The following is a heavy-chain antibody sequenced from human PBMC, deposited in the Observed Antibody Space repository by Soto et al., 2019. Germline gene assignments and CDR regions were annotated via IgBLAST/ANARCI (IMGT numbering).Heavy chain of an antibody. V-gene: IGHV1-24*01. CDR2: FNPEDGET. J-gene: IGHJ4*02. CDR1: GYTFTSYD. Sequence: ASVKVSCKASGYTFTSYDINWVRQATGQGLEWMGCFNPEDGETIYAQKFQGRVTMTEDTSTDTAYMELSSLRSEDTAVYYCATGTIAARPGFFAYWGQGTLVTVSS. D-gene: IGHD6-6*01. CDR3: ATGTIAARPGFFAY.